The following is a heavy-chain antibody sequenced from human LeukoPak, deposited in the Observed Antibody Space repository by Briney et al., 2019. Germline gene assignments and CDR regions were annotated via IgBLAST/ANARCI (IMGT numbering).Heavy chain of an antibody. CDR3: ARDRARGGSRGYFDY. J-gene: IGHJ4*02. Sequence: SETLSLTCTVSGGSISSSSYYWGWIRQPPGKGLEWIGSIYYSGSTYYNPSLKSRVTISVDTSKNQFSLKLSSVTAADTAVYYCARDRARGGSRGYFDYWGQGTLVTVSS. V-gene: IGHV4-39*07. CDR2: IYYSGST. D-gene: IGHD2-15*01. CDR1: GGSISSSSYY.